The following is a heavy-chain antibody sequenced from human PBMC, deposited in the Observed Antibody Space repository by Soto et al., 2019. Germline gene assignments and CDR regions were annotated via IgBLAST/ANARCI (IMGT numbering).Heavy chain of an antibody. CDR3: ATVFDL. Sequence: DVQLVESGGGLVQPGGSLRVSCAASGFTLGSHRIHWVGQAPGKGLEWVSRIDTDGGGTSYADSVKGRFTISTDNAKNTVYLQMNGLRAEDTAVYYCATVFDLWGQGTLVTVSS. CDR1: GFTLGSHR. V-gene: IGHV3-74*01. CDR2: IDTDGGGT. J-gene: IGHJ5*02.